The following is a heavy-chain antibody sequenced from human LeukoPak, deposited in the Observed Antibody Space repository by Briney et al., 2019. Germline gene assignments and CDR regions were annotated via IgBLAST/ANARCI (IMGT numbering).Heavy chain of an antibody. Sequence: PSETLSLTCAVYGGSFSGYYWSWIRQPPGKGLEWIGEINHSGSTNYNPSLKSRVTISVDTSKNQFSLKLSSVTAADTAVYYCANYDFWSNTAAGFDYWGQGTLVTVSS. CDR1: GGSFSGYY. CDR2: INHSGST. J-gene: IGHJ4*02. V-gene: IGHV4-34*01. D-gene: IGHD3-3*01. CDR3: ANYDFWSNTAAGFDY.